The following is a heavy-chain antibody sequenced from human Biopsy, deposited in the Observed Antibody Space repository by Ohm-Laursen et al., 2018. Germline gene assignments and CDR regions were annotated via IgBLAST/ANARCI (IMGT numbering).Heavy chain of an antibody. CDR3: ARDRGYYSDRTVPGYFDL. CDR1: GDSISSYY. J-gene: IGHJ2*01. Sequence: GTLSLTCNVSGDSISSYYWSWIRQPPGKGLEWIGYVYYTGSTDYNPSPQSRVTISVDTSKNHFSLRLRSVTPADTAIYYCARDRGYYSDRTVPGYFDLWGRGTLVTVSS. CDR2: VYYTGST. V-gene: IGHV4-59*01. D-gene: IGHD3-22*01.